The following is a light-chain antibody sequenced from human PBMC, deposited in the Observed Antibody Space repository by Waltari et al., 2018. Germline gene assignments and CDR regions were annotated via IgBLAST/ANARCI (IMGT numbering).Light chain of an antibody. CDR1: QSISSN. Sequence: EIVMTQSPATLSVSPGERVILSCRASQSISSNLAWYQRKPGQAPRLLIYGASTRATGIPHRFSGSGSGTEFTLTISSLQSEDFAVYSCQQYNNWPPGSFGPGTKVVIK. CDR3: QQYNNWPPGS. J-gene: IGKJ3*01. V-gene: IGKV3-15*01. CDR2: GAS.